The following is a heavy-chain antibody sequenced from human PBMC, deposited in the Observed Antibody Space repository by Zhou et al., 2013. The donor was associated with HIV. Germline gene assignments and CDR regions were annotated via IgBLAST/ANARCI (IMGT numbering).Heavy chain of an antibody. V-gene: IGHV1-69*05. CDR1: GGTFSSYA. CDR3: ARAALAAAGTSYYYYYMDV. D-gene: IGHD6-13*01. J-gene: IGHJ6*03. Sequence: QVQLVQSGAEVKKPGSSVKVSCKASGGTFSSYAISWVRQAPGQGLEWMGGIIPIFGTANYAQKFQGRVTITTDESTSTAYMELSSLRSEDTAVYYCARAALAAAGTSYYYYYMDVWGKGTTGHRLL. CDR2: IIPIFGTA.